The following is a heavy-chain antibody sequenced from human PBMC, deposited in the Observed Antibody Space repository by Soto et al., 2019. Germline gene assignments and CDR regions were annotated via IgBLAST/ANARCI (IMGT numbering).Heavy chain of an antibody. CDR1: GFTFSSYG. D-gene: IGHD1-26*01. CDR3: ANGGAFDY. J-gene: IGHJ4*02. Sequence: QVQLVESGGGVVQPGRSLRLSCAASGFTFSSYGMHWVRQAPGKGLEWVAVISYDGSNKYYADSVKGRFTISRDNSKNTLSMQVNRLRGEDAAVFSWANGGAFDYWGQGPLVTLSP. V-gene: IGHV3-30*18. CDR2: ISYDGSNK.